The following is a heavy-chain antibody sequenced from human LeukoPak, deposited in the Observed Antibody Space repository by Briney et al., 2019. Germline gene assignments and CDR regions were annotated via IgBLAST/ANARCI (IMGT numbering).Heavy chain of an antibody. Sequence: GESLKISCKGSGYSFISYWIGWVRQTPGKGLEWMGIIYPGDSDTRYSPSLQGQVTISADKSISTAYLQWSSLKASDTAMYYCASGRTYCGGDCQNDAFDIWGQGTMVTVSS. CDR2: IYPGDSDT. J-gene: IGHJ3*02. CDR3: ASGRTYCGGDCQNDAFDI. D-gene: IGHD2-21*02. CDR1: GYSFISYW. V-gene: IGHV5-51*01.